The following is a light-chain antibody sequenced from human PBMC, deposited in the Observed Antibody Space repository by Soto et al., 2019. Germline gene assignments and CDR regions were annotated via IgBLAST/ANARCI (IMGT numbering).Light chain of an antibody. CDR1: SSDVGGYNY. CDR2: EVS. V-gene: IGLV2-14*01. CDR3: SSYTSSSTYV. J-gene: IGLJ1*01. Sequence: QSVLTQPASVSGSPGQSITISCTGTSSDVGGYNYVSWYQQHPGKAPKLMIYEVSNRPSGVSNRFSGSKSGSTASLTISGLQAEDEADYYCSSYTSSSTYVFGTGTKVT.